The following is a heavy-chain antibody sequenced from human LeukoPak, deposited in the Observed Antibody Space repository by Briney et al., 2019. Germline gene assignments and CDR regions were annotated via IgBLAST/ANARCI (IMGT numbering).Heavy chain of an antibody. Sequence: GGSLTLSCAASGVTFSSHAMNWVRQAPGKGLEWVSIIYSGGSTYSADSVKGRFSISRDNSKNTLYLQMNSLRAEDTAVYYCASGFGGSGGNWGQGTLVTVSS. D-gene: IGHD3-10*01. CDR3: ASGFGGSGGN. CDR1: GVTFSSHA. J-gene: IGHJ4*02. V-gene: IGHV3-53*01. CDR2: IYSGGST.